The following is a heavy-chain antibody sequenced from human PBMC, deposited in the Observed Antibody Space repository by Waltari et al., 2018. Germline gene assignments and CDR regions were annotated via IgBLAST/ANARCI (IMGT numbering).Heavy chain of an antibody. Sequence: QVQLQESGPGLVKPSETLSLTYTVSGGSISSSYWSWIRQPPGKGLEWIGYIYYSGSTNYNPSLKSRVTISVDTSKNQFSLKLSSVTAADTAVYYCARDGAAADTSFDAFDIWGQGTMVTVSS. J-gene: IGHJ3*02. V-gene: IGHV4-59*01. CDR1: GGSISSSY. D-gene: IGHD6-13*01. CDR3: ARDGAAADTSFDAFDI. CDR2: IYYSGST.